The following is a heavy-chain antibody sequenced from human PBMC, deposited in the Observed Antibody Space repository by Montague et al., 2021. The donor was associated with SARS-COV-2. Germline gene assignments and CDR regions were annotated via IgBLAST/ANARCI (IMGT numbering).Heavy chain of an antibody. CDR3: ARDPWRTTIFGVVTRYGMDV. J-gene: IGHJ6*02. V-gene: IGHV4-61*01. Sequence: SETLSLTCIVSGGSVSSGSYYWSWIRQPPGKGLEWIGYIYYSGSTXYNPSLKSRVTISVDTSKDQFSLKLSSVTAADTAVYYCARDPWRTTIFGVVTRYGMDVWGQGTTVTVSS. D-gene: IGHD3-3*01. CDR2: IYYSGST. CDR1: GGSVSSGSYY.